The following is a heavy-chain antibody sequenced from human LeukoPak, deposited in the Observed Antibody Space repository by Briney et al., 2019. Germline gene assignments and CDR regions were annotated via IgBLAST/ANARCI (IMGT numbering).Heavy chain of an antibody. J-gene: IGHJ4*02. Sequence: PGGSLRLSCAASGFTVSSNYMSWVRQAPGKGLEWVSVIYSGGSTYYADSVKGRFTISRDNSKNTLYLQMNSLRAEDTAVYYCARDRPIAAAGITFDYWGQGTLVTVSS. CDR3: ARDRPIAAAGITFDY. CDR1: GFTVSSNY. D-gene: IGHD6-13*01. CDR2: IYSGGST. V-gene: IGHV3-66*01.